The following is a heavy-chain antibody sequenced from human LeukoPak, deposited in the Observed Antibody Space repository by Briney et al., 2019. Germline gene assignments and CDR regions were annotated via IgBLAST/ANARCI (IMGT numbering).Heavy chain of an antibody. Sequence: SETLSLTCSVSGGAIDNYYWSWIRQPPGKGLEWIGYIYYSGTTHYNPSFKSRVTMSVDTSKNEFSPKVNSVTAAETGTYYCARLLPYDILTGGTFDIWGQGTMVTVAS. CDR1: GGAIDNYY. J-gene: IGHJ3*02. CDR2: IYYSGTT. D-gene: IGHD3-9*01. CDR3: ARLLPYDILTGGTFDI. V-gene: IGHV4-59*01.